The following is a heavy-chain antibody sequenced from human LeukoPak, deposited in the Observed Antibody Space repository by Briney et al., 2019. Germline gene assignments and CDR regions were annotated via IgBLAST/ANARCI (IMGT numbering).Heavy chain of an antibody. CDR3: ASFYCSGGSCYQYFSYYYMDV. Sequence: PSETLSLTCTVSGGSISSRSYYWGWIRQPPGKGLEWIGSIYYSGSTYYNPSLQSRVTISVDTSKNQFSLKLNSVTAADTAVYYCASFYCSGGSCYQYFSYYYMDVWDKGTTVTISS. V-gene: IGHV4-39*01. CDR2: IYYSGST. CDR1: GGSISSRSYY. D-gene: IGHD2-15*01. J-gene: IGHJ6*03.